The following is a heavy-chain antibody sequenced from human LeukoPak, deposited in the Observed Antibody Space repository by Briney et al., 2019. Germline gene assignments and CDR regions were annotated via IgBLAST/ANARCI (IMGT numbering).Heavy chain of an antibody. J-gene: IGHJ4*02. CDR2: IYYSGST. Sequence: PSETLSLTCTVSGGSIGSSSYYWGWIRQPPGKGLEWIGSIYYSGSTYYNPSLKSRVTISVDTSKNQFSLKLSSVTAADTAVYYCGRSSQWLVVYWGQGTLVTVSS. CDR3: GRSSQWLVVY. CDR1: GGSIGSSSYY. D-gene: IGHD6-19*01. V-gene: IGHV4-39*07.